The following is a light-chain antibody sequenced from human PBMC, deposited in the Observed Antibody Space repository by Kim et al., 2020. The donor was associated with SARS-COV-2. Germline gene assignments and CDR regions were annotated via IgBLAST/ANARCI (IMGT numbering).Light chain of an antibody. CDR3: QQYGSLIT. Sequence: EIVLTQSPGTLSLSPGERATLSCRASQSVIRNYLAWYLQKPGQAPRLLIYAASSRATGIPDRFSGSGSGTDFTLTISRLEPEDFAVYYCQQYGSLITFGQGTRLEIK. CDR1: QSVIRNY. CDR2: AAS. V-gene: IGKV3-20*01. J-gene: IGKJ5*01.